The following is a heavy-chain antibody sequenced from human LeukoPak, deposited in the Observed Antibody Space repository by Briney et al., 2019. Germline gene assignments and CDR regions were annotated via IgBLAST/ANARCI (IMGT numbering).Heavy chain of an antibody. CDR1: GFSFSSYG. Sequence: GGSLRLSCAASGFSFSSYGMHWVRQAPGKGLEWVAFIRYDGSNKYYAESMKGRFTISRDNSKKTLDLQMNSLRAEDTAVYYCAKDFIAGFCSTTSCLLGYVDVWGKGTTVTVSS. D-gene: IGHD2-2*01. CDR2: IRYDGSNK. V-gene: IGHV3-30*02. J-gene: IGHJ6*03. CDR3: AKDFIAGFCSTTSCLLGYVDV.